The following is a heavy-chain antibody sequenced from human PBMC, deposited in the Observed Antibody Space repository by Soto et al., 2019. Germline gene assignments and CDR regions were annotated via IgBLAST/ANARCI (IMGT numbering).Heavy chain of an antibody. CDR2: ISHDGRIK. CDR1: GFSFRNYG. CDR3: ARDGTQLSARLFFDY. J-gene: IGHJ4*02. D-gene: IGHD6-6*01. V-gene: IGHV3-30*03. Sequence: QVQLVQSGGGVVQPGRSLRLSCVASGFSFRNYGMHWVRQAPGKGLEWVAVISHDGRIKYYADSVKGRFTFSRDNSKNTLFLQMNSLRVEDTAVYYCARDGTQLSARLFFDYWGQGTLVTVSS.